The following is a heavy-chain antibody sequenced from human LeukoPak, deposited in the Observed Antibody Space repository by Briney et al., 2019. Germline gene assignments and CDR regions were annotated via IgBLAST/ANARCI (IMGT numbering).Heavy chain of an antibody. CDR1: GYTFTGYY. Sequence: ASVKVSCKASGYTFTGYYLHWVRQAPGQGLEWMGWINSNTGGTIYAQRFQGRVTMTRDTSTSTAYMELSRLTSDDTAVYYCARGNNGDYSDAFDIWGQGTLVTVSS. D-gene: IGHD4-17*01. J-gene: IGHJ3*02. CDR3: ARGNNGDYSDAFDI. V-gene: IGHV1-2*02. CDR2: INSNTGGT.